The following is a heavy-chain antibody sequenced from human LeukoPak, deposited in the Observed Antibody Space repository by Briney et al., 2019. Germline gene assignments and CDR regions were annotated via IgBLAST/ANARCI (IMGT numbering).Heavy chain of an antibody. CDR1: GGSISSSSYY. CDR3: ARGYNWNQDDAFDI. Sequence: PSETLSLTCTVSGGSISSSSYYWGWIRQPPGKGLEWIGSIYYSGSTYYNPSLKSRVTISVDTSKNQFSLKLSSVTAADTAVYYCARGYNWNQDDAFDIWGQGTMVTVSS. CDR2: IYYSGST. V-gene: IGHV4-39*07. D-gene: IGHD1-20*01. J-gene: IGHJ3*02.